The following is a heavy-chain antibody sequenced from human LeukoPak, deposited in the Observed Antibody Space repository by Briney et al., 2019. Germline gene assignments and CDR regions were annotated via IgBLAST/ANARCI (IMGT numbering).Heavy chain of an antibody. J-gene: IGHJ4*02. Sequence: GGSLRLPCAASGFTVSSNYLSWVRQAPGRGLEWVSIIYSGGSTYYADSVKGRFTISRDNSKNTLYLQMNSLRAEDTAVYYCARYRNYYDSSGYYPFDYWGQGSLVTVSS. V-gene: IGHV3-53*01. CDR2: IYSGGST. CDR3: ARYRNYYDSSGYYPFDY. CDR1: GFTVSSNY. D-gene: IGHD3-22*01.